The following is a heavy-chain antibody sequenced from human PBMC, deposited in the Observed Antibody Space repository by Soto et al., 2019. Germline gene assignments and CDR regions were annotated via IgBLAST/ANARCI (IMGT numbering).Heavy chain of an antibody. D-gene: IGHD3-3*01. CDR1: GFTFSTYD. CDR3: AKPPLRFLEWLLYY. CDR2: IRDSGGHT. Sequence: EVQLLESGGGLVQPGGSLTLSCAGSGFTFSTYDMSWVRQAPGKGLEWVSSIRDSGGHTYYADSVRGRFTISRDNSKDTLYLHMNSLRAEDTAVYYCAKPPLRFLEWLLYYWGQGTLVTVSP. J-gene: IGHJ4*02. V-gene: IGHV3-23*01.